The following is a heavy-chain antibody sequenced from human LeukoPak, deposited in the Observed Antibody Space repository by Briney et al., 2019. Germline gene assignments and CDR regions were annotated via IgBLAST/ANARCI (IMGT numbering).Heavy chain of an antibody. J-gene: IGHJ4*02. V-gene: IGHV4-59*01. CDR1: GGSISTYY. D-gene: IGHD3-22*01. CDR3: ARTGGRSYYDSSGYLGY. CDR2: IYYSGST. Sequence: SETLFLTCTVSGGSISTYYWSWIRQPPGKGLEWIGYIYYSGSTNYNPSLKSRVTISVDTSKNQFSLKLSSVTAADTAVYYCARTGGRSYYDSSGYLGYWGQGTLVTVSS.